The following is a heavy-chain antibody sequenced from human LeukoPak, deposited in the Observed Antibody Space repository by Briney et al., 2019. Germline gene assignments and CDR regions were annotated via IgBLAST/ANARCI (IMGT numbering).Heavy chain of an antibody. J-gene: IGHJ4*02. D-gene: IGHD3-10*01. CDR2: IRYDGSNK. Sequence: GGSLRLSCAASGFTFSRLAMTWVRQAPGKGLEWVAFIRYDGSNKYYADSVKGRFTISRDNSKNTLYLQMNSLRAEDTAVYYCARDFYATGSHDYWGQGTLVTVSS. CDR3: ARDFYATGSHDY. CDR1: GFTFSRLA. V-gene: IGHV3-30*02.